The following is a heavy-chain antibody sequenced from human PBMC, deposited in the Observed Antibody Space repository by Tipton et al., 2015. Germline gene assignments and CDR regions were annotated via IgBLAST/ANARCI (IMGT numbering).Heavy chain of an antibody. CDR3: ARHKDSGTYPLDY. D-gene: IGHD3-10*01. V-gene: IGHV4-59*01. CDR1: GGSISSYY. Sequence: TLSLTCTVSGGSISSYYWSWIRQPPGKGLEWIGYKYSSGSTNYNSSLKSRLTLSEDTSKRQFSLKLTSVTAADTAVYYCARHKDSGTYPLDYWGQGTLVTVSS. J-gene: IGHJ4*02. CDR2: KYSSGST.